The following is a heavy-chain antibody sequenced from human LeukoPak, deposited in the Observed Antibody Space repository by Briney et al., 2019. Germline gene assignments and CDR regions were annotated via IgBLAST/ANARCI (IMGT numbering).Heavy chain of an antibody. J-gene: IGHJ6*02. CDR2: IWYDGSNK. CDR1: GFTFSSYG. V-gene: IGHV3-33*01. Sequence: GGSLRLSCAASGFTFSSYGMHWVRQAPGKGLEWVAVIWYDGSNKYYADSVKGRFTISRDNSKNTLYLQMNSLRAEDTAVYYCARGLEYSSGWFGGQTYYYGMDVWGQGTTVTVSS. D-gene: IGHD6-19*01. CDR3: ARGLEYSSGWFGGQTYYYGMDV.